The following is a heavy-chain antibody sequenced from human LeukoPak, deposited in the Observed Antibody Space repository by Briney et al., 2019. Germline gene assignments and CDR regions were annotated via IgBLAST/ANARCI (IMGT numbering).Heavy chain of an antibody. CDR2: IYTSGST. Sequence: SETLSLTCTVSGGSISSAGYYWSWIRQPAGKGLEWIGLIYTSGSTNYNPSLKSRVTISVDTSKNQFSLKLSSVTAADTAVYYCARGSRGDFWSGYLYYFDYWGQGTLVTVSS. CDR3: ARGSRGDFWSGYLYYFDY. D-gene: IGHD3-3*01. V-gene: IGHV4-61*02. J-gene: IGHJ4*02. CDR1: GGSISSAGYY.